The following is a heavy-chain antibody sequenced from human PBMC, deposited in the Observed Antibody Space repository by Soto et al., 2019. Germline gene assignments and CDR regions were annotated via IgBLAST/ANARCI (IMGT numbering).Heavy chain of an antibody. CDR1: GFTFSSHW. J-gene: IGHJ6*02. Sequence: EVQLVESGGGLVQPGGSLRLSCAASGFTFSSHWMHWVRQAPGKGLVWVSRINSDGSSTSYADSVKGRFTITRDNAKHTLYLKMNRQSAENTAVYYCARGNLSSSWYDDYYYHYGRDVWGQGTTVTVSS. V-gene: IGHV3-74*01. CDR3: ARGNLSSSWYDDYYYHYGRDV. CDR2: INSDGSST. D-gene: IGHD6-13*01.